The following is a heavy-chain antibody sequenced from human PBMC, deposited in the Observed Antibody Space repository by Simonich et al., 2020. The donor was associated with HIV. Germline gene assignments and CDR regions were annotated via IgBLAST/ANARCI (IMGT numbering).Heavy chain of an antibody. Sequence: QVQLQQWGAGLLKPSETLSLTCAVYGGSFSGYYWSWIRQPPGKGLEWIGDINHSGSTNYNPSLKSRVTISSDTSKNQFSLRLSSVTAADTAVYYCARRTGYDLDYWGQGTLVTVSS. J-gene: IGHJ4*02. CDR2: INHSGST. CDR1: GGSFSGYY. V-gene: IGHV4-34*01. D-gene: IGHD5-12*01. CDR3: ARRTGYDLDY.